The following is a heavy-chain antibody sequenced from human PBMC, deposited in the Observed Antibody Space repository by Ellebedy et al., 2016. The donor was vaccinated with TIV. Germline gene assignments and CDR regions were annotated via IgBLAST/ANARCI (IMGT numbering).Heavy chain of an antibody. Sequence: GESLKISCAASGFTFSTYDMHWVRQAPGKGLEWVAVISHDGSNKYYADSVKGRFTVSRDNSKNTLYLQMNSLRAEDTAVYYCARSGRTFGAAIDYWGQGTLVAVSS. J-gene: IGHJ4*02. CDR2: ISHDGSNK. D-gene: IGHD3-3*01. CDR3: ARSGRTFGAAIDY. V-gene: IGHV3-30-3*01. CDR1: GFTFSTYD.